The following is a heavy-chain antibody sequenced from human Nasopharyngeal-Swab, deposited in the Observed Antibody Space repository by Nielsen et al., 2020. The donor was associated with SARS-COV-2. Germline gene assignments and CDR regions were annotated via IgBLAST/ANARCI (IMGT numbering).Heavy chain of an antibody. D-gene: IGHD3-10*01. CDR3: ARHTSPWLSRYVPFDI. CDR1: GGSFSDSP. V-gene: IGHV4-34*01. Sequence: SETLSLTCAVYGGSFSDSPWSWLRLLPGKGLEWIGEINHRGGTAYRSSLKSRVSISVDTSKNQFSLKLSSVTAADTAVYYCARHTSPWLSRYVPFDIWGQGTMVTVSS. J-gene: IGHJ3*02. CDR2: INHRGGT.